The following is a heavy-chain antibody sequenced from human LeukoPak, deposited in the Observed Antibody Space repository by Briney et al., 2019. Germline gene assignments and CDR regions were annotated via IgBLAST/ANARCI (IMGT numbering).Heavy chain of an antibody. Sequence: ASVKVSCKASGGTFISYAISWVRQAPGQGLEWMGGIIPIFGTANYAQKFQGRVTITADESTSTAYMELSSLRSEDTAVYYCARDIKVSEAVALDYWGQGTLVTVSS. CDR3: ARDIKVSEAVALDY. CDR2: IIPIFGTA. J-gene: IGHJ4*02. CDR1: GGTFISYA. V-gene: IGHV1-69*13. D-gene: IGHD6-19*01.